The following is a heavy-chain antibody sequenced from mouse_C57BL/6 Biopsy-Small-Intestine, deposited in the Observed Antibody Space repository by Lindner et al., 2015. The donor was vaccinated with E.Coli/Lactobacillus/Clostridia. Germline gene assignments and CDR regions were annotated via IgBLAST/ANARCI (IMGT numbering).Heavy chain of an antibody. D-gene: IGHD4-1*01. V-gene: IGHV1-31*01. CDR3: ASLTGTKGYFDY. CDR1: GYSFTGYY. Sequence: VQLQESGPELVKPGASVKISCKASGYSFTGYYMNWVKQSHGNILDWIGYIYPYNGLSSYNQKFKGKATLTVDKSSSTAYMELRSLTSEDSAVYHCASLTGTKGYFDYWGQGTTLTVSS. CDR2: IYPYNGLS. J-gene: IGHJ2*01.